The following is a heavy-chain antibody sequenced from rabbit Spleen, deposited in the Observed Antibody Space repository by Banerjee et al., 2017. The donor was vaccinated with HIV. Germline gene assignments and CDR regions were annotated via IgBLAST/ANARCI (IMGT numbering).Heavy chain of an antibody. D-gene: IGHD8-1*01. J-gene: IGHJ6*01. CDR3: ARDAGSSFSTYGMDL. CDR1: GFSFSSSYY. V-gene: IGHV1S45*01. Sequence: QEQLVESGGGLVKPEGSLKLSCTASGFSFSSSYYMCWVRQAPGKGLEWIACIYTGSSGSTYYASWAKGRFTCSKTSSTTVTLQMTSLTAADTATYFCARDAGSSFSTYGMDLWVQGTLVTVS. CDR2: IYTGSSGST.